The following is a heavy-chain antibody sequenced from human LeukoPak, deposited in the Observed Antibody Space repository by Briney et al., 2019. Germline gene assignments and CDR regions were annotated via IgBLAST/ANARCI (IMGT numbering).Heavy chain of an antibody. Sequence: GASVKVSCKXSGYTFTGYYLHWVRQAPGQGLEGMGWNDPNSGGTNYAQKFQGRVTMTRDTSISTAYMELSRLRSDDTAVYYCARGHSDLDYWGQGTLVTVSS. CDR1: GYTFTGYY. CDR2: NDPNSGGT. V-gene: IGHV1-2*02. D-gene: IGHD2-21*02. CDR3: ARGHSDLDY. J-gene: IGHJ4*02.